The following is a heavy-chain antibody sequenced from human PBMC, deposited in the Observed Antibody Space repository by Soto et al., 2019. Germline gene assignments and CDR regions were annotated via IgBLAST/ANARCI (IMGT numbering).Heavy chain of an antibody. V-gene: IGHV1-18*01. Sequence: QIPLVQSGDEVQKPGASVKVSCKASGYSFTSYGITWVRQAPGQGLEWMGWISVYNGDTNYAQHLQGRVTMTTDTSTSTAYMELRSLRSDDSAVYYCTRSRTYNWFDPWGQGTLVTVSS. J-gene: IGHJ5*02. CDR3: TRSRTYNWFDP. CDR1: GYSFTSYG. CDR2: ISVYNGDT.